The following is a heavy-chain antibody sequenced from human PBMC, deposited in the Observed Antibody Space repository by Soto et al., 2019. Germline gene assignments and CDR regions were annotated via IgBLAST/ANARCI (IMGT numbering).Heavy chain of an antibody. CDR1: GYTFTSYS. V-gene: IGHV1-3*01. CDR2: INAGNGNT. CDR3: ARDLSCSGWYSPYYYYGMDV. Sequence: ASVKVSCKASGYTFTSYSMHWVRQAPGQRLEWMGWINAGNGNTKYSQKFQGRVTITRDTSASTAYMELSSLRSEDTAVYYCARDLSCSGWYSPYYYYGMDVWGQGTTVTVS. J-gene: IGHJ6*02. D-gene: IGHD3-10*02.